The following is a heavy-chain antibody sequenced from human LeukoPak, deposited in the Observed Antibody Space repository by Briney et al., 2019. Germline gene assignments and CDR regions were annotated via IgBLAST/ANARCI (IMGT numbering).Heavy chain of an antibody. Sequence: SQTLSLTCAISGDSVSSNSAAWNWIRQSPSRGLEWLGRTYYRSKWYSDYSVSVKSRITINPDTSKNQVSLQLNSVTPEDTAVYYCARTQWLVRTRIDYWGQGTLVTVSS. CDR3: ARTQWLVRTRIDY. V-gene: IGHV6-1*01. J-gene: IGHJ4*02. CDR1: GDSVSSNSAA. CDR2: TYYRSKWYS. D-gene: IGHD6-19*01.